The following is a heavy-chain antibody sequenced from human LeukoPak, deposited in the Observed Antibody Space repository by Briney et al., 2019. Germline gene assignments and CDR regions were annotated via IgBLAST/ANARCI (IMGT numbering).Heavy chain of an antibody. CDR2: INHSGST. D-gene: IGHD6-19*01. V-gene: IGHV4-34*01. CDR1: GGSFSGYY. CDR3: ARGVAAVAGPFDY. Sequence: SETLSLTCAVYGGSFSGYYWSWIRQPPGKGLEWIGEINHSGSTNYNPSLKSRVTISVDTSKNQSSLKLSSVTAADTAVYYCARGVAAVAGPFDYWGQGTLVTVSS. J-gene: IGHJ4*02.